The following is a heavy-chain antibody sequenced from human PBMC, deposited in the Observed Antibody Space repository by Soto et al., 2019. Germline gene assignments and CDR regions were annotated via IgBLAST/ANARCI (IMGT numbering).Heavy chain of an antibody. V-gene: IGHV3-48*01. CDR1: GFTFGSYN. Sequence: GRSPRLSCAAYGFTFGSYNMNWFRQAPGKGLEWISDISLSSSTIFYADSVKGRFTISRDNAKNSLYLQMNSLRAEDTAVYYCARDSPNYLYYM. CDR2: ISLSSSTI. CDR3: ARDSPNYLYYM. J-gene: IGHJ6*03.